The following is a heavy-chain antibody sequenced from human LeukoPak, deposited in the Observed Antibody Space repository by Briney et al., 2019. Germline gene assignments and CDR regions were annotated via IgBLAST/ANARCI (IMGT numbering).Heavy chain of an antibody. V-gene: IGHV3-74*01. CDR3: ARTGEGSCYDY. Sequence: PGGSLRLSCAASGFTFSSHWMHWVRQAPGKGLVWVSRINSDGSTINCADSVKGRVTISRDNAKNTLYLQMNSLRAEDTAVYYCARTGEGSCYDYWGQGTMVTVSS. CDR2: INSDGSTI. D-gene: IGHD2-15*01. J-gene: IGHJ4*02. CDR1: GFTFSSHW.